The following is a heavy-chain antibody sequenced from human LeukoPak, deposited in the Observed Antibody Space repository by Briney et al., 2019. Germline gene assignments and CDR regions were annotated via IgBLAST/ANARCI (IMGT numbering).Heavy chain of an antibody. CDR3: VRGGSAAAAVFDY. CDR1: GGSISGYY. J-gene: IGHJ4*02. V-gene: IGHV4-4*07. CDR2: IHTSGKT. Sequence: PSETLSLTCTASGGSISGYYWSWIRQPAGEGLEWIGHIHTSGKTNYNLSLKSRVSMSVDTFKNQFSLKLTSVTAADTAVYYCVRGGSAAAAVFDYWGQGTLVTVSS. D-gene: IGHD6-13*01.